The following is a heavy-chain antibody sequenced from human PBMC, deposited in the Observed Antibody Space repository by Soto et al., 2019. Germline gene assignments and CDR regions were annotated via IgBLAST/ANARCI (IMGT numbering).Heavy chain of an antibody. D-gene: IGHD2-21*02. V-gene: IGHV1-69*13. J-gene: IGHJ6*02. Sequence: SVKVSCKASGGTFSSYAISCVRQAPGQGLEWMGGTIPIFGTANYAQKFQGRVTITADESTSTAYMELSSLRSEDTAVYYCARAGYCGGDCYSISYYYYGMDVWGQGTTVTVSS. CDR2: TIPIFGTA. CDR1: GGTFSSYA. CDR3: ARAGYCGGDCYSISYYYYGMDV.